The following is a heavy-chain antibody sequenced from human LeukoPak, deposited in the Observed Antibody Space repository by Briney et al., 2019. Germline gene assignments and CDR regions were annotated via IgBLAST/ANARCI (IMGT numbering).Heavy chain of an antibody. D-gene: IGHD3-3*01. CDR3: ARAPSQHYDFWSGYYFDY. V-gene: IGHV1-18*01. CDR1: GYTFTSYG. Sequence: ASVKVSCKACGYTFTSYGISWVRQAPGQGLEWMGWISAYNGNTNYAQKLQGRVTMTTDTSTSTAYMELRSLRSDDTAVYYCARAPSQHYDFWSGYYFDYWGQGTLVTVSS. J-gene: IGHJ4*02. CDR2: ISAYNGNT.